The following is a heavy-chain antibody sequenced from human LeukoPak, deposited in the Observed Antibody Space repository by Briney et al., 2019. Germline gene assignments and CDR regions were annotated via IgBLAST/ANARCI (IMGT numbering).Heavy chain of an antibody. CDR1: GGSFSGYY. CDR3: ARGRGLDY. V-gene: IGHV4-34*01. J-gene: IGHJ4*02. CDR2: INHSGST. Sequence: SETLSLTCAVYGGSFSGYYWSWIRQPPGKGLEWIGEINHSGSTNYNPSLKSRVTISVDTSKNQFSLKLSSVTAADTAVYYCARGRGLDYWGQGTLVTVSS.